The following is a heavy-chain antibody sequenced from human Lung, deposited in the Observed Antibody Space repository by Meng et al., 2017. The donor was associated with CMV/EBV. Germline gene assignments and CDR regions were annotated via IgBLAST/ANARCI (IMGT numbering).Heavy chain of an antibody. D-gene: IGHD2-2*01. J-gene: IGHJ4*02. CDR2: ISPDGSSA. CDR3: AAWAHILAVAPTGDDY. Sequence: GEXXTISCAASGFTFRSYWMDWVRQAPGKGLVWVSRISPDGSSAAYADSVRGRFTISRDNAKNTLYLQMNSLRVEDTAVYYCAAWAHILAVAPTGDDYWGQGXLVTVSS. V-gene: IGHV3-74*03. CDR1: GFTFRSYW.